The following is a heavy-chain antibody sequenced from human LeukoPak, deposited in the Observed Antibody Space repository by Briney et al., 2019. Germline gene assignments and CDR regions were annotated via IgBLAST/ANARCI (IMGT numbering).Heavy chain of an antibody. CDR2: ISSSGNII. CDR3: ARVVSSSMDV. V-gene: IGHV3-48*03. J-gene: IGHJ6*03. CDR1: GFTFSSYE. D-gene: IGHD2-15*01. Sequence: GGSLRLSCAASGFTFSSYEMNWVRQAPGKGLEWVSYISSSGNIIYYADSVKGRFTISRDNAKNSLYLQMTSLRAEDTAVYYCARVVSSSMDVWGKGTTVTISS.